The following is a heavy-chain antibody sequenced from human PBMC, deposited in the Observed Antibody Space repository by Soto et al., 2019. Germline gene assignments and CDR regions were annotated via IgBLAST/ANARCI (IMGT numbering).Heavy chain of an antibody. J-gene: IGHJ6*02. CDR3: VRDGWFYYDSSRQGMDA. CDR2: ISYDGGNK. CDR1: GFTFDKYA. D-gene: IGHD3-16*01. Sequence: VQLVESGGGLVQPGGSLRLSCAASGFTFDKYALHWVRQAPGKGLEWVAVISYDGGNKNHADSVKGRFTISRDNSKNTLFLQMNNLRAEDTAVYYCVRDGWFYYDSSRQGMDAWGQGTTVTVSS. V-gene: IGHV3-30-3*01.